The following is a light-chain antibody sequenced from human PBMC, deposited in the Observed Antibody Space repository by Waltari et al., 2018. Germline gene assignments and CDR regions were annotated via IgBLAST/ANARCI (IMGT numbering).Light chain of an antibody. J-gene: IGLJ1*01. Sequence: QSALTQPASVSGSPGQSITISCTATSSDVGDYKYVSWYQQHPGKVPKLLIYDVTNRPSGCSYRFSGSKSGYTASLTISGLQAEDEAYYYCSSYTTRSTRVFGTGTKVTVL. V-gene: IGLV2-14*03. CDR1: SSDVGDYKY. CDR2: DVT. CDR3: SSYTTRSTRV.